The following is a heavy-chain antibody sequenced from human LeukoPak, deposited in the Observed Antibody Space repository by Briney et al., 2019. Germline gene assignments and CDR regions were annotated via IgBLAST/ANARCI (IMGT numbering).Heavy chain of an antibody. V-gene: IGHV3-23*01. J-gene: IGHJ4*02. CDR1: GFTFRSYA. CDR3: AKVQRHFLRGYSYGYNYFDY. CDR2: TTGSGDKL. D-gene: IGHD5-18*01. Sequence: PGGSLRLSCTASGFTFRSYALSWVRQAPGKGLEWVSATTGSGDKLFYADSVKGRFTISRDNSRNTLYLQMNNLRAEDTAVYYCAKVQRHFLRGYSYGYNYFDYWGQGTLVTVSS.